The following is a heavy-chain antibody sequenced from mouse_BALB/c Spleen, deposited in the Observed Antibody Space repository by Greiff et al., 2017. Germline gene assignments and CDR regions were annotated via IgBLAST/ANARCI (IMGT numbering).Heavy chain of an antibody. CDR2: IDPETGGT. CDR3: TRGDPYGSSYVEYFDV. Sequence: VQLQQSGAELVKPGASVKLSCTASGFNIKDTYMHWVKQTPVHGLEWIGAIDPETGGTAYNQKFKGKATLTADKSSSTAYMELRSLTSEDSAVYYCTRGDPYGSSYVEYFDVWGAGTTVTVSS. V-gene: IGHV1-15*01. J-gene: IGHJ1*01. D-gene: IGHD1-1*01. CDR1: GFNIKDTY.